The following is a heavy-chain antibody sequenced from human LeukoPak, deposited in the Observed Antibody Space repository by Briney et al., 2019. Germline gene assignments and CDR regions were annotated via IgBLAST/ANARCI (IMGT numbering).Heavy chain of an antibody. Sequence: GGSLRLSCAASGFTFSSFDMYWVRQAPGKGLEWVSFISRSGKTIYYADSVEGRFTISGDNAKNSLNLQMRSLRADDTAVYYCAKDGTGSHGGLENWGQGTLVTVSS. J-gene: IGHJ4*02. V-gene: IGHV3-48*03. D-gene: IGHD1-26*01. CDR2: ISRSGKTI. CDR3: AKDGTGSHGGLEN. CDR1: GFTFSSFD.